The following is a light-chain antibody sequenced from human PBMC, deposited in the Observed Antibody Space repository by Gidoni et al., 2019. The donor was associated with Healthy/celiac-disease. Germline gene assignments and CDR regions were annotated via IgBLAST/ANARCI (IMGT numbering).Light chain of an antibody. Sequence: LFTTSQITLSLSPGERATLSCRASQLVSSSYLAWYQQKPGQAPRLLIYGASSRATGIPDRFSGSGSGTEFTLTISRLESEDFAVYYCQQYGSSPPYTFGQGTKLEIK. CDR1: QLVSSSY. V-gene: IGKV3-20*01. J-gene: IGKJ2*01. CDR3: QQYGSSPPYT. CDR2: GAS.